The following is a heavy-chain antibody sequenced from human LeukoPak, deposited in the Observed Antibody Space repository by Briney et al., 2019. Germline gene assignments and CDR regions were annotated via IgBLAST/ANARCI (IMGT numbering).Heavy chain of an antibody. CDR3: ARVNLYYYGSGDY. CDR1: GFTFSTYT. CDR2: ISSNGGST. Sequence: GGSRRLACSASGFTFSTYTMHWVRQAPGKGLEYVSSISSNGGSTYSADSVKGRFTISRDNSKNTLYLQMSRLRAEDTAVYYCARVNLYYYGSGDYWGQGAMVSVSS. D-gene: IGHD3-10*01. V-gene: IGHV3-64D*09. J-gene: IGHJ4*02.